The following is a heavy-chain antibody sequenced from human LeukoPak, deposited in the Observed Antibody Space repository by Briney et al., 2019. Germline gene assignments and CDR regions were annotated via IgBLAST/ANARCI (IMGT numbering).Heavy chain of an antibody. Sequence: GGSLRLSCAASGFTFSDYYMSWIRQAPGKGLEWISYICDSGCTIYYADSVKGRFTISRDNAKNSVYLQMNNLGAEDTAVYYCARDRLGDYDHSGYYDKWGQGTLVTVSS. CDR1: GFTFSDYY. V-gene: IGHV3-11*01. CDR3: ARDRLGDYDHSGYYDK. J-gene: IGHJ4*02. D-gene: IGHD3-22*01. CDR2: ICDSGCTI.